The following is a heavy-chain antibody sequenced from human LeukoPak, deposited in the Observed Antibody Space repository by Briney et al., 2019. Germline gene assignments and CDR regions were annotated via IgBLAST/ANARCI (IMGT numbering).Heavy chain of an antibody. V-gene: IGHV4-34*01. J-gene: IGHJ5*02. CDR1: GGSFSGYY. Sequence: SETLSLTCAVYGGSFSGYYWSWIRQPPGKGLEWIGEINHSGSTNYNPSLKSRVTISVDTSKNQFSLKLSSVTAADTAVYYCANAIAVAGMWNNWFDPWGQGTLVTVSS. CDR3: ANAIAVAGMWNNWFDP. D-gene: IGHD6-19*01. CDR2: INHSGST.